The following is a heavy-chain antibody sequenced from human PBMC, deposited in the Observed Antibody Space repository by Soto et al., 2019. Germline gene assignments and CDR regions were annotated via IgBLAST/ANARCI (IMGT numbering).Heavy chain of an antibody. V-gene: IGHV3-33*01. D-gene: IGHD1-26*01. CDR1: GFTFSSYG. Sequence: GGSLRLSCAASGFTFSSYGMHWVRQAPGKGLEWVAVIWYDGSNKYYADSVKGRFTISRDNSKNTLYLQMNSLRAEDTAVYYCARDGDSGSSPSHFDYWGQGTLVTVSS. CDR2: IWYDGSNK. CDR3: ARDGDSGSSPSHFDY. J-gene: IGHJ4*02.